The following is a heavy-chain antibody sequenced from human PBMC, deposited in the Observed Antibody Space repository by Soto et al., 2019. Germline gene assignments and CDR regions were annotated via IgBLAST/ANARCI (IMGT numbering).Heavy chain of an antibody. Sequence: EVQLLQSGGGLVQPGGSLTLSCGVSGFPFAPSTMSWVRQAPGKGLEWVSTISVSVGSTYSADSVQGRFTVSSDISDNTMFLRRTSLTADDTDVYFCAKRDVPHSTSNAYFYDHWGRGVLVTVSS. CDR2: ISVSVGST. D-gene: IGHD2-21*02. J-gene: IGHJ4*02. V-gene: IGHV3-23*01. CDR1: GFPFAPST. CDR3: AKRDVPHSTSNAYFYDH.